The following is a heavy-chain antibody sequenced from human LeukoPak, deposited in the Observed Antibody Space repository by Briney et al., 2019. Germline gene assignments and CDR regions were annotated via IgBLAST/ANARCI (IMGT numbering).Heavy chain of an antibody. CDR3: ARDQEGFDY. J-gene: IGHJ4*02. Sequence: GGSLRLSCAASGFTFSSYSMSWVRQAPGKGLEWVANIKQDGSVKNSVDSMKGRFTISRDNTKNSLYLEMNSLKAEDTAVYYCARDQEGFDYWGQGTLVTVSS. V-gene: IGHV3-7*03. CDR2: IKQDGSVK. CDR1: GFTFSSYS.